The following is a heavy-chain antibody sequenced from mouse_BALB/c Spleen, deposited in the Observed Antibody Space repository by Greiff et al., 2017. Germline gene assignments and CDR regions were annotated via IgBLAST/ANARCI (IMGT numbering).Heavy chain of an antibody. CDR2: IYPGSGST. CDR3: LVWVEAMDY. J-gene: IGHJ4*01. CDR1: GYIFTSYW. V-gene: IGHV1S132*01. Sequence: QVQLQQSGAELVRPGASVKLSCKTSGYIFTSYWIHWVKQRSGQGLEWIARIYPGSGSTYYNEKFKGKATLTADKSSNTAYMQLSSLTSEDSAVYFCLVWVEAMDYWGQGTSVTVSS. D-gene: IGHD2-10*02.